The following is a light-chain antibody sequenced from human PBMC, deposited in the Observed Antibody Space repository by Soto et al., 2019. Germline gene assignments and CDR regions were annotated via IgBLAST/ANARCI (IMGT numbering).Light chain of an antibody. Sequence: GTSIDVGRYNLVSWYQQPPGKAPKLMIYEGSKRPSGVSNRFSGSKSGNTASLTISGLQAEDEADYYCCSYAGSSTFPYVFGTGTKVTVL. V-gene: IGLV2-23*03. CDR2: EGS. CDR3: CSYAGSSTFPYV. CDR1: SIDVGRYNL. J-gene: IGLJ1*01.